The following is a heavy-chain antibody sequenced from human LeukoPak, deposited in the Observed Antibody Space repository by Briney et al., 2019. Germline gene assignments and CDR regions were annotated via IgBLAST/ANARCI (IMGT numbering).Heavy chain of an antibody. J-gene: IGHJ4*02. CDR3: ARENSGYETRFDY. V-gene: IGHV4-31*03. Sequence: SQTLSLTCTVSGGSISSGGYYWSWTPQHPGKGLEWIGYIYYSGSTYYNPSLKSRVTISVDTSKNQFSLKLSSVTAADTAVYYCARENSGYETRFDYWGQGTLVTVYS. D-gene: IGHD5-12*01. CDR2: IYYSGST. CDR1: GGSISSGGYY.